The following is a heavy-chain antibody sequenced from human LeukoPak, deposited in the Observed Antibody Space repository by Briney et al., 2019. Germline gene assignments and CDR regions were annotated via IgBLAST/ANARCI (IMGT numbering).Heavy chain of an antibody. D-gene: IGHD6-6*01. CDR1: GGPIRSYY. Sequence: PSETLSLTCSVSGGPIRSYYWSWIRQPPGKGLEWIGYIYYSGSTNYNPSLKSRVTISVDTSKNQFSLKLSSVTAADTAVYYCARVRIAARYFDYWGQGTLVTVSS. CDR2: IYYSGST. CDR3: ARVRIAARYFDY. V-gene: IGHV4-59*12. J-gene: IGHJ4*02.